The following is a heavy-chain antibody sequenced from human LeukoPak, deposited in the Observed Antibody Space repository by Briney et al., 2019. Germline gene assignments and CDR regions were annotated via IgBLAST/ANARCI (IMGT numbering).Heavy chain of an antibody. CDR2: INPSGGST. CDR1: GYTFTSYY. CDR3: ARAAESNAFDI. V-gene: IGHV1-46*01. Sequence: ASVKVSCKASGYTFTSYYMHWVRQAPGHRLEWMGIINPSGGSTSYAQKFQGRVTMTRDTSTSTVYMELSSLRSEDTAVYYCARAAESNAFDIWGQGTMVTVSS. J-gene: IGHJ3*02.